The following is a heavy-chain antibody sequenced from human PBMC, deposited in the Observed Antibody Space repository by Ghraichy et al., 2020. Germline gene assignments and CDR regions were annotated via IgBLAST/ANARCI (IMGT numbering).Heavy chain of an antibody. J-gene: IGHJ4*02. CDR2: IGVTGDT. CDR1: GFTFSTYD. Sequence: LSLTCAASGFTFSTYDLHWVRQIAGKGLQWVSGIGVTGDTHYPDSVKGRFTISRENAKNAFYLQMDSLTAGDTAVYYCARGNHHTTGWYYFDNWGQGTLVTVSS. D-gene: IGHD6-19*01. V-gene: IGHV3-13*04. CDR3: ARGNHHTTGWYYFDN.